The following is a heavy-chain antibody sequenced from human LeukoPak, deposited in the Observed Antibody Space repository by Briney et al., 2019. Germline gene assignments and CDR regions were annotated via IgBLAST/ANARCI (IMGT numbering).Heavy chain of an antibody. Sequence: SETLSLTCAVYGGFFSGYYWSWIRQPPGKGLEWIGEINHSGSTNYNPSLKSRVTISVDTSKNQFSLKLSSVTAADTAVYYCARGLRITIFGVVIISPHFDYWGQGTLVTVSS. CDR1: GGFFSGYY. V-gene: IGHV4-34*01. D-gene: IGHD3-3*01. CDR3: ARGLRITIFGVVIISPHFDY. J-gene: IGHJ4*02. CDR2: INHSGST.